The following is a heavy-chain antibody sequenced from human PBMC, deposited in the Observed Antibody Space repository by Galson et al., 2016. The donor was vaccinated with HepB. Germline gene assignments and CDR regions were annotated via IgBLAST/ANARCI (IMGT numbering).Heavy chain of an antibody. J-gene: IGHJ4*02. CDR3: ARSYLLGRGFGS. D-gene: IGHD7-27*01. V-gene: IGHV6-1*01. CDR1: GDSVSSNSAG. Sequence: CAISGDSVSSNSAGWYWIRQSPSRGLEWLGRTYYRSKWHFDYAESVESRISINPDTAKNQFSLQLNSVTPEDTAIYYCARSYLLGRGFGSWGQGTLVTVS. CDR2: TYYRSKWHF.